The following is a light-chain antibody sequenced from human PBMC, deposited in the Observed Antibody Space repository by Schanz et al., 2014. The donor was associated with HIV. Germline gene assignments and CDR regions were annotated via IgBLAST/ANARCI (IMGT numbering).Light chain of an antibody. J-gene: IGKJ2*01. CDR2: AAS. CDR1: QDISTY. Sequence: DIQLSQSPSFLSASVGDRVTVTCRASQDISTYFAWHQQKPGKPPNLLIYAASTLHTGVPLRFSGSGSGTDFTLTINGLQPDDFATYYCQQLNSFPYTFGQGTMLEI. CDR3: QQLNSFPYT. V-gene: IGKV1-9*01.